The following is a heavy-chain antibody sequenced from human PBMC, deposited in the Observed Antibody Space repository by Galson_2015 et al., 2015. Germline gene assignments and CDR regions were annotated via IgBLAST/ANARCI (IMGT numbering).Heavy chain of an antibody. CDR1: GGTFSSYT. CDR3: ARAPNTVTTYFDY. CDR2: IIPILGIA. J-gene: IGHJ4*02. D-gene: IGHD4-17*01. Sequence: SVKVSCKASGGTFSSYTISWVRQAPGQGLEWMGRIIPILGIANYAQKFQGRVTITADKSTSTAYMELSSLRSEDTAVYYCARAPNTVTTYFDYWGQGTLVTVSS. V-gene: IGHV1-69*02.